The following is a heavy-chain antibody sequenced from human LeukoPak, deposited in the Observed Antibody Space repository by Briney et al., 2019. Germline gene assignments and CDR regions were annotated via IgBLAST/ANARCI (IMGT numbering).Heavy chain of an antibody. CDR1: GGTFSSYA. Sequence: GASVKVPCKASGGTFSSYAISWVRQAPGQGLEWMGGIIPIFGTANYAQKFQGRVTMTTDTSTSTAYMELRSLRSDDTAVYYCARDRGDTTVASYWGQGTLVTVSS. CDR3: ARDRGDTTVASY. D-gene: IGHD4-11*01. J-gene: IGHJ4*02. CDR2: IIPIFGTA. V-gene: IGHV1-69*05.